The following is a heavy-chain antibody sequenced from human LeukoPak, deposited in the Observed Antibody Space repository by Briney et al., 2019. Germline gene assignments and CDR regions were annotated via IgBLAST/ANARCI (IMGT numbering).Heavy chain of an antibody. Sequence: GASVKVSCKASGYTFTSYGISWVRQAPGQGLEWMGWISAYNGNTNYAQKLQGRVTMTTDTSTSTAYMELRSLRSDDTAVYYCARDRSNDYGDYVHWFDPWGQGTLVTVSS. CDR2: ISAYNGNT. CDR3: ARDRSNDYGDYVHWFDP. V-gene: IGHV1-18*01. J-gene: IGHJ5*02. CDR1: GYTFTSYG. D-gene: IGHD4-17*01.